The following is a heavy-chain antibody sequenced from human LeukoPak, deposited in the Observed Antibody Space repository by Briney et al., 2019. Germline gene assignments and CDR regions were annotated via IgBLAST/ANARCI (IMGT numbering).Heavy chain of an antibody. J-gene: IGHJ5*01. D-gene: IGHD6-13*01. CDR3: AKDRGSSWQIRFDS. CDR1: GFTYSSNA. V-gene: IGHV3-23*01. Sequence: GGSLRLSCVAPGFTYSSNAMSWLRQAPGRGLEWVSVIGSTTTYYADSVKGRFTISRDNSKNTVYLQMNSLRADDTAVYFCAKDRGSSWQIRFDSWGQGTLVTVSS. CDR2: IGSTTT.